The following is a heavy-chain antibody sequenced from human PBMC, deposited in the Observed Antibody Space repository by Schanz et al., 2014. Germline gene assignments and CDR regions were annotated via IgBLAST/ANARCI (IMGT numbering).Heavy chain of an antibody. CDR2: IGTAGDT. CDR3: ARVVGSGWHYFDL. J-gene: IGHJ4*02. Sequence: EVQLVESGGGLAQPGGSLRLSCAASGITFSSYDMHWVRQVTGKGLEWVSGIGTAGDTYYPDSVKGRFTISRENAQNSLFLQLNTLRAGDTAVYYCARVVGSGWHYFDLWGQGTLVTVSS. D-gene: IGHD6-19*01. CDR1: GITFSSYD. V-gene: IGHV3-13*04.